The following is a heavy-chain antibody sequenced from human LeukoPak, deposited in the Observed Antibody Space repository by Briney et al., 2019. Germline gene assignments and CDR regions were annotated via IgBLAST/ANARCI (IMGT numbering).Heavy chain of an antibody. J-gene: IGHJ4*02. Sequence: ASVKVSCKASGYTFTSYAMHWVRQALGQRLERMGWINAGNGNTKYSQKFQGRVTITRDTSASTAYMELSSLRSEDTAVYYCARDQRFELLWFGELLSWGQGTLVTVSS. D-gene: IGHD3-10*01. CDR1: GYTFTSYA. CDR2: INAGNGNT. CDR3: ARDQRFELLWFGELLS. V-gene: IGHV1-3*01.